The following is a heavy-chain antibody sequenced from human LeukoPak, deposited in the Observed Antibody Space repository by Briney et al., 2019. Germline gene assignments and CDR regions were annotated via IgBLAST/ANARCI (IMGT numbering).Heavy chain of an antibody. D-gene: IGHD5-18*01. J-gene: IGHJ4*02. Sequence: GGSLRLSCAASGFTFSSYGMHWVRQAPGKGLEWVAVISYDGSNKYYADSVKGRFTISRDNSKNTLYLQMNSLRAEDTAVYYCARASSYGSSPFDYWGQGTLVTVSS. V-gene: IGHV3-30*03. CDR3: ARASSYGSSPFDY. CDR2: ISYDGSNK. CDR1: GFTFSSYG.